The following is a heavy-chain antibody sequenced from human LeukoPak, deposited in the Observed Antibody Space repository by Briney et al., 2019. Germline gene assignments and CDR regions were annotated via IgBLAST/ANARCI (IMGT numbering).Heavy chain of an antibody. D-gene: IGHD3-10*01. CDR3: AKSLITMVRGDFDY. CDR2: VSGSGDGT. Sequence: GGSLRLSCAAAGFTFSSYAMSWVRQAPGKGLEWVSAVSGSGDGTYYADSVKGRFTISRDNSKNTLYLQMNSLRAEDTAVYYCAKSLITMVRGDFDYWGQGTLVTVSS. CDR1: GFTFSSYA. V-gene: IGHV3-23*01. J-gene: IGHJ4*02.